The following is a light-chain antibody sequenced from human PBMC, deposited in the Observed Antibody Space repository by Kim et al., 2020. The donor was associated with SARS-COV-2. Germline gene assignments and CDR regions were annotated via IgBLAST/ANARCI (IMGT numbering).Light chain of an antibody. CDR3: QQYNTWLIT. CDR1: QSVSTN. J-gene: IGKJ5*01. Sequence: VSPGERATLSCRASQSVSTNLAWYQQKPGQAPRLLIYGATTRATGIPGRIGGSGSGTEFTLTISSLQSEDFAVYYCQQYNTWLITFGQGTRLEIK. V-gene: IGKV3D-15*01. CDR2: GAT.